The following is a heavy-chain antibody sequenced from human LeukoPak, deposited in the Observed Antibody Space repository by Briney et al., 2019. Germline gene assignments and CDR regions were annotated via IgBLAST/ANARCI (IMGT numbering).Heavy chain of an antibody. V-gene: IGHV1-24*01. D-gene: IGHD6-13*01. Sequence: ASVKVSCKVSGYTLTELSMHWVRQAPGKGLEWMGGFDPEDGETIYEQKFQGRVTMTEDTSTDTAYMELSSLRSEDTAVYYCATHPGYSSSWTDYWGQGTLVTVSS. CDR2: FDPEDGET. J-gene: IGHJ4*02. CDR1: GYTLTELS. CDR3: ATHPGYSSSWTDY.